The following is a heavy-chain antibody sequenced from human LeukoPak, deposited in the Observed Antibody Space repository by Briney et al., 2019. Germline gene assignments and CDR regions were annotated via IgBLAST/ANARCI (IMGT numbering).Heavy chain of an antibody. Sequence: AGGSLRLSCAASGFTFSSYGMHWVRQAPGKGLDWVAFIRNDGSTVKYVDSVKGRFTISRDNSKDTLYLQMNSLRPEGTAVYYCAKNRDTSDYPRDFDYWGQGALVTVSP. J-gene: IGHJ4*02. CDR3: AKNRDTSDYPRDFDY. V-gene: IGHV3-30*02. CDR2: IRNDGSTV. CDR1: GFTFSSYG. D-gene: IGHD5-12*01.